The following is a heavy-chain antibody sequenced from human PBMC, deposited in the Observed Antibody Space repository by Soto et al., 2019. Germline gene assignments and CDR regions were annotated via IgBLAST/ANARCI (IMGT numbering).Heavy chain of an antibody. D-gene: IGHD3-10*01. CDR1: GFTFSGSA. CDR2: IRSKANSYAT. Sequence: EVQLVESGGGLVQPGGSLTLSCAASGFTFSGSAMHWVRQASGKGLEWVGRIRSKANSYATEYAASVKGRFTISRDDSKNTAYLQMNSLKTEDTAVYSCTRQYGSGSYSAFDIWGQGTMVTVSS. CDR3: TRQYGSGSYSAFDI. J-gene: IGHJ3*02. V-gene: IGHV3-73*02.